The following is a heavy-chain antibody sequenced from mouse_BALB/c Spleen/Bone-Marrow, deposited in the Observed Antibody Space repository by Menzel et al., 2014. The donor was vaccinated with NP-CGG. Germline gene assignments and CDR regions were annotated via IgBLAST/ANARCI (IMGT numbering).Heavy chain of an antibody. V-gene: IGHV1-18*01. CDR1: GYTFTDYN. Sequence: EVQLQESGPELVKPGASVRISCKASGYTFTDYNMDWVKQSHGKRLEWIGDINPNNGGTIYNQKFKGKATLTVDKSSSTAYMELRSLTSEDTAVYYRARAGYYTFFAYWGQGTLVTVST. CDR2: INPNNGGT. CDR3: ARAGYYTFFAY. J-gene: IGHJ3*01. D-gene: IGHD2-3*01.